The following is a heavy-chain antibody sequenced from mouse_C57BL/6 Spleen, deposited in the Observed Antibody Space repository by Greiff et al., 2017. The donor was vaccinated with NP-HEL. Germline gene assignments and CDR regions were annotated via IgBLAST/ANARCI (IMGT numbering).Heavy chain of an antibody. D-gene: IGHD3-2*02. CDR3: ARSGKSRDSSDDYAMDY. V-gene: IGHV1-72*01. CDR2: IDPNSGGT. CDR1: GYTFTSYW. J-gene: IGHJ4*01. Sequence: VQLQQSGAELVKPGASVKLSCKASGYTFTSYWMHWVKQRPGRGLEWIGRIDPNSGGTKYNEKFKSKATLTVDKPSSTAYMQLSSLTSEDTAVYYCARSGKSRDSSDDYAMDYWGQGTSVTVSS.